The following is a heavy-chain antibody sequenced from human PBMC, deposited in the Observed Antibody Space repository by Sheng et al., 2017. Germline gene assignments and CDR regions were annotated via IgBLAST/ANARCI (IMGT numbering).Heavy chain of an antibody. Sequence: QVQLVESGGGLVRPGGSLRLSCAASGFTFSDYYMNWVRQAPGKGLEWISYITTSSSYTNYVASVKGRFTISRDDAEKSLYLQMNNLRDEDTAVYYCATGTPNIKHWGQGTLVIVSS. CDR3: ATGTPNIKH. J-gene: IGHJ4*02. CDR2: ITTSSSYT. CDR1: GFTFSDYY. V-gene: IGHV3-11*05.